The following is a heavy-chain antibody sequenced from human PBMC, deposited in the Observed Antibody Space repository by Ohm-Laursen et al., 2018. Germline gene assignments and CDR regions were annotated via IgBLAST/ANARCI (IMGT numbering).Heavy chain of an antibody. CDR1: GFSLSTRRVR. D-gene: IGHD6-19*01. CDR2: MYWDVDK. V-gene: IGHV2-5*02. J-gene: IGHJ4*02. CDR3: AHRRDIAVAFDY. Sequence: TQTLTLTCTFSGFSLSTRRVRVGWIRQPPGEALEWLAFMYWDVDKRYSPSLKSRLTITKDTSKNQVVLTMTNMDPVDTATYYCAHRRDIAVAFDYWGQGTLVTVSS.